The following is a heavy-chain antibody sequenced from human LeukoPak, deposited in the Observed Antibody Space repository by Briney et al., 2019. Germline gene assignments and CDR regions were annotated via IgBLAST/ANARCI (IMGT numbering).Heavy chain of an antibody. CDR1: GFTFSSYS. CDR2: ISSSSSTI. V-gene: IGHV3-48*01. D-gene: IGHD1-26*01. Sequence: GGSLRLSCAASGFTFSSYSMNWVRQAPGKGLEWVSYISSSSSTIYYADSVKGQFTISRDNAKNSLYLQMNSLRAEDTAVYYCARPQSRGVGATPNDAFDIWGQGTMVTVSS. CDR3: ARPQSRGVGATPNDAFDI. J-gene: IGHJ3*02.